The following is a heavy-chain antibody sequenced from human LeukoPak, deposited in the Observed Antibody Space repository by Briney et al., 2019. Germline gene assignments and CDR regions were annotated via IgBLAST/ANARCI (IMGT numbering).Heavy chain of an antibody. CDR2: IYHSGST. J-gene: IGHJ6*03. CDR3: ARDGPVDTAMVQNFYMDV. Sequence: PSETPSLTCAVSGYSINSGFYWGWIRQSPGKGLEWLGNIYHSGSTYYNPSLKSRVATSVDTPNNQFSLKLTSVTAADTAVYYCARDGPVDTAMVQNFYMDVWVKGTTVIVSS. CDR1: GYSINSGFY. V-gene: IGHV4-38-2*02. D-gene: IGHD5-18*01.